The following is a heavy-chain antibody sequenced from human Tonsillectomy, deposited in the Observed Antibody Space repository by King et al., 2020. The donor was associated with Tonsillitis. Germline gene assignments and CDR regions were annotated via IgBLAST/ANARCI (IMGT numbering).Heavy chain of an antibody. Sequence: VQLVESGGGLVQPGGSLRLSCAASGFTFSSYNMNWVRQAPGKGLEWVSYMSGSSSTITYADYVKGRFTISRDNAKNSLYLQKNSLRDEDTAVYYCARDYYASSGYWWGARWGQGTQVTVSS. CDR3: ARDYYASSGYWWGAR. D-gene: IGHD3-22*01. J-gene: IGHJ4*02. V-gene: IGHV3-48*02. CDR1: GFTFSSYN. CDR2: MSGSSSTI.